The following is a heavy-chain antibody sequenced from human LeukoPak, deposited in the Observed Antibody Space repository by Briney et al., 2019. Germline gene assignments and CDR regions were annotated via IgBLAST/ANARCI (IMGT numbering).Heavy chain of an antibody. J-gene: IGHJ3*02. CDR2: ISWNAGGI. CDR3: AKGTTFDAFDI. V-gene: IGHV3-9*01. D-gene: IGHD4-11*01. CDR1: GFTFDNYA. Sequence: PGGPLRLSCAAAGFTFDNYAMHWVRQAPGKGLEWVSRISWNAGGIVYADSVKGRLTISRDNAKNSLYLQMNSLRAEDTALYYCAKGTTFDAFDIWGQGTMVTVSS.